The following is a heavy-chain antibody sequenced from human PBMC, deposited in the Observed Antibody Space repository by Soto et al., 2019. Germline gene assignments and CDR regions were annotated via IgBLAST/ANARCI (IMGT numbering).Heavy chain of an antibody. V-gene: IGHV4-34*01. Sequence: PSETLSLTCTAYGESFNGYYRSWIRQPPGKGLEWIGEIHHSGSTNYNPSLKSRVTFSIDTSKRQFSLKVRSVTAADTAVYYCARGKRGSSWYRGEEKYYYYGMDVWGQGTPVTVSS. CDR1: GESFNGYY. D-gene: IGHD6-13*01. CDR3: ARGKRGSSWYRGEEKYYYYGMDV. CDR2: IHHSGST. J-gene: IGHJ6*02.